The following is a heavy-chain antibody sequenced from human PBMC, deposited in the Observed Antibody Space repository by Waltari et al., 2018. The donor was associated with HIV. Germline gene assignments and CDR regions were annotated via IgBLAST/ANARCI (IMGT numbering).Heavy chain of an antibody. D-gene: IGHD2-2*03. CDR1: GFNLRTYS. CDR2: ISSSRTI. J-gene: IGHJ4*02. Sequence: EVQLVESGGSLVQPVGSQIRSCAAPGFNLRTYSMNWVRQAPGQGMDCVSYISSSRTIYYADSAKVRLTITRDNAKNSLYLQMNRLRAEDTAVYYCARSLEIVLVPPANTGDYWGQGTLVTVSS. CDR3: ARSLEIVLVPPANTGDY. V-gene: IGHV3-48*01.